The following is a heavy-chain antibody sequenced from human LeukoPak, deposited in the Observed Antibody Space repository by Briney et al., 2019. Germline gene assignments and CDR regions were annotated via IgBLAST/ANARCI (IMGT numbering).Heavy chain of an antibody. CDR1: GDTFSSYT. V-gene: IGHV1-69*04. CDR2: IIPILGIA. J-gene: IGHJ4*02. D-gene: IGHD2-15*01. CDR3: ARDPSYCSGGSCYSDY. Sequence: SSVKVSCKASGDTFSSYTICWVPQAPGQGLEWIGRIIPILGIANYAQKFQGRVTITADKSTSTAYMELSSLRSEDTAVYYCARDPSYCSGGSCYSDYWGQGTLVTVSS.